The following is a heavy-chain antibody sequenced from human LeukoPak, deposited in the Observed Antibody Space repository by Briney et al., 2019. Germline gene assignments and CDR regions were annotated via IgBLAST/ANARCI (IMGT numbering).Heavy chain of an antibody. J-gene: IGHJ4*02. Sequence: ASVKVSCKASGYTFTSYSISWVRQAPGQGLEWMGWISAYNGNTNYAQKLQGRVTMTTDTSTSTAYMELRSLRSDDTAVYYCARETSIRLGELSLSFDYWGQGTLVTVSS. CDR2: ISAYNGNT. D-gene: IGHD3-16*02. CDR1: GYTFTSYS. CDR3: ARETSIRLGELSLSFDY. V-gene: IGHV1-18*01.